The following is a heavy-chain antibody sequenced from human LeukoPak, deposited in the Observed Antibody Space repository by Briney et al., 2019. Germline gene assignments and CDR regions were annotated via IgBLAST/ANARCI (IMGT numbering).Heavy chain of an antibody. CDR3: ARDGRIAAAGYYYYGMDV. D-gene: IGHD6-13*01. CDR1: GGSISSYY. Sequence: SETLSLTCTVSGGSISSYYWSWIRQPAGKGLEWIGRIYTSGSTNYNPSLKSRVTMSVDTSKNQFSLKLSSVTAADTAVYYCARDGRIAAAGYYYYGMDVWGQGTTVTVSS. J-gene: IGHJ6*02. CDR2: IYTSGST. V-gene: IGHV4-4*07.